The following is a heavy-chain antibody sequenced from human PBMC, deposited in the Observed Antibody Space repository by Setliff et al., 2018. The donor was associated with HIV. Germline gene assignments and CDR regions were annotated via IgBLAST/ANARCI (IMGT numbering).Heavy chain of an antibody. Sequence: GGSLRLSCAASGFTVSSNFMNWVRQAPGKGLEWVSVIYSGGSTYCADSVEGRFTISRENAKNSLYLQMNSLRAGDTAVYYCARLLRGGGDYFDFWGLGTLVTVSS. CDR3: ARLLRGGGDYFDF. CDR2: IYSGGST. CDR1: GFTVSSNF. D-gene: IGHD3-10*01. J-gene: IGHJ4*02. V-gene: IGHV3-66*01.